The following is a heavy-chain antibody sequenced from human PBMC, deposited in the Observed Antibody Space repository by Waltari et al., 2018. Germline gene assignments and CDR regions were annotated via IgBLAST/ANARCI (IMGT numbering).Heavy chain of an antibody. CDR2: ISSSSSYI. CDR1: GFTFSSYS. Sequence: EVQLVESGGGLVKPGGSLRLSCAASGFTFSSYSMNWVRQAPGKGLEWVSSISSSSSYIYYADSVKGRFTISRDNAKNSLYLQMNSLRAEDTAVYYCARVDEMVYAMAYWGQGTLVTVSS. D-gene: IGHD2-8*01. J-gene: IGHJ4*02. CDR3: ARVDEMVYAMAY. V-gene: IGHV3-21*01.